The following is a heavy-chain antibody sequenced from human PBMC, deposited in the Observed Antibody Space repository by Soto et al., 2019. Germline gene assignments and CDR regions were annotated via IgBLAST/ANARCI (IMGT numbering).Heavy chain of an antibody. CDR1: DDSINSDDYL. CDR2: IHNSRNA. D-gene: IGHD1-7*01. J-gene: IGHJ2*01. CDR3: ARGPRTTRDFDP. V-gene: IGHV4-31*01. Sequence: QVQLQESGPGLVTPSQTLSLTCTVSDDSINSDDYLWSWIRQRPGEGLEWIGYIHNSRNAYFNPSLRSPATLSLETSTNQFSLTRDSATAADTAVYYCARGPRTTRDFDPWGRGTLVTVSS.